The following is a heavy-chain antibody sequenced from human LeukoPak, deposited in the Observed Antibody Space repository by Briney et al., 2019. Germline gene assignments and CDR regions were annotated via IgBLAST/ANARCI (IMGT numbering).Heavy chain of an antibody. CDR2: IRYDGSNK. CDR3: AKFVGNYDFWSGKDAFDI. V-gene: IGHV3-30*02. CDR1: GFTFSSYG. J-gene: IGHJ3*02. D-gene: IGHD3-3*01. Sequence: PGGSLRLSCAASGFTFSSYGMHWVRQAPGKGLEWVAFIRYDGSNKYYADSVKGRFTISRDNSKNTLYLQMNSLRAEDTAVYYCAKFVGNYDFWSGKDAFDIWGQGTMVTVSS.